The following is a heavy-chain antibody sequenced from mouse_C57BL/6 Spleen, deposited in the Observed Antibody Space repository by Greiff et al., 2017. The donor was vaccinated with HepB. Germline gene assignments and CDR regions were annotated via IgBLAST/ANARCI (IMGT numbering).Heavy chain of an antibody. CDR2: ISYDGSN. Sequence: EVKLQESGPGLVKPSQSLSLTCSVTGYSITSGYYWNWIRQFPGNKLEWMGYISYDGSNNYNPSLKNRISITRDTSKNQFFLKLNSVTTEDTATYYCARDITRYYGSSGGFDVWGTGTTVTVSS. D-gene: IGHD1-1*01. CDR1: GYSITSGYY. V-gene: IGHV3-6*01. J-gene: IGHJ1*03. CDR3: ARDITRYYGSSGGFDV.